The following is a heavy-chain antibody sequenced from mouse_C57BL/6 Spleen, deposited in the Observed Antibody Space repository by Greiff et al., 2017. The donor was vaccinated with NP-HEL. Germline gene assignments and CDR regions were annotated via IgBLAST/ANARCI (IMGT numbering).Heavy chain of an antibody. CDR2: IDPSDSYT. V-gene: IGHV1-69*01. D-gene: IGHD3-2*02. Sequence: QVQLQQPGAELVMPGASVKLSCKASGYTFTSYWMHWVKQRPGQGLEWIGEIDPSDSYTNYNQKFKGKSTLTVDKSSSTAYMQLSSLTSEDSAVDYCATQALLVYWGQGTTLTVSS. CDR3: ATQALLVY. CDR1: GYTFTSYW. J-gene: IGHJ2*01.